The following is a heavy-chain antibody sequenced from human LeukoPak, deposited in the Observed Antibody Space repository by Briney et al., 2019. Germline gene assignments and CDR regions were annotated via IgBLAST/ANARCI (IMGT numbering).Heavy chain of an antibody. D-gene: IGHD3-9*01. J-gene: IGHJ6*02. CDR2: ISYDGSNK. V-gene: IGHV3-30*18. Sequence: VRSLRLSCAASGFTFSSYGMHWVRQAPGKGLEWVAVISYDGSNKYYADSVKGRFTISRDNSKNTLYLQMNSLRAEDTAVYYCAKDYDILTTYYCGMDVWGQGTTVTVSS. CDR1: GFTFSSYG. CDR3: AKDYDILTTYYCGMDV.